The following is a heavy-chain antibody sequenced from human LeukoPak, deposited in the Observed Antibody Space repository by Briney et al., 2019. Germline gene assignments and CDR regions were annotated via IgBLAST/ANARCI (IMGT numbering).Heavy chain of an antibody. Sequence: GGCLRLSCAASGFIFRDYGMHWVRQAPGKGLEWGAVIWYDGSNRYYADSLKGRFTISRDNSKNTLYLQMNSLTADDTAVYYCARDPLGVLSYFDYWGQGTLVTVSS. D-gene: IGHD3-16*01. CDR3: ARDPLGVLSYFDY. J-gene: IGHJ4*02. CDR1: GFIFRDYG. V-gene: IGHV3-33*01. CDR2: IWYDGSNR.